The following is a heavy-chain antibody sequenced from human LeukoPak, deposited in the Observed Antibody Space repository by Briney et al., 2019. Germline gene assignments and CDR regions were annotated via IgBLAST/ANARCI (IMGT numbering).Heavy chain of an antibody. Sequence: SETLSLTCAVYGGSFSGYYWSWIHQPPGKGLEGIGEINHSGSTNYNPPLKSRVTISVDTSKNQFSLKLSSVTAADTAVYYCAREKSPDYCSGGSCYFDYWGQGTLVTVSS. V-gene: IGHV4-34*01. CDR1: GGSFSGYY. J-gene: IGHJ4*02. D-gene: IGHD2-15*01. CDR2: INHSGST. CDR3: AREKSPDYCSGGSCYFDY.